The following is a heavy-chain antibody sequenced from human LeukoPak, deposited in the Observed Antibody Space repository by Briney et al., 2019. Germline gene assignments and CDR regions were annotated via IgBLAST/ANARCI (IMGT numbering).Heavy chain of an antibody. CDR3: ARAGYCIGGSCYYTLSRFGLFDY. J-gene: IGHJ4*02. CDR2: IYYSGTT. Sequence: SETLSLTRSVSGGSITSNSDYWGWIRQPPGKGLEWIGTIYYSGTTYYNPSLKSRVTLSIDTSKSQFSLKMSSVTAADTAVYYCARAGYCIGGSCYYTLSRFGLFDYWGQGTLVTVSS. D-gene: IGHD2-15*01. CDR1: GGSITSNSDY. V-gene: IGHV4-39*07.